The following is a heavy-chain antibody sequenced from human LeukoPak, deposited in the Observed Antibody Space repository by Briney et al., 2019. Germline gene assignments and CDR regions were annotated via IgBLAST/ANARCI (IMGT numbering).Heavy chain of an antibody. CDR3: ARATTVAIPAFDI. CDR1: GFTFSNSA. D-gene: IGHD4-23*01. V-gene: IGHV3-23*01. CDR2: ISGSGGTT. Sequence: GGSLRLSCATSGFTFSNSAMSWVRQAPGKGLEWVSTISGSGGTTHYADSVKGRFTIFRDNSKNTLYLQMNSLRAEDTAVYYCARATTVAIPAFDIWGQGTMVTVSS. J-gene: IGHJ3*02.